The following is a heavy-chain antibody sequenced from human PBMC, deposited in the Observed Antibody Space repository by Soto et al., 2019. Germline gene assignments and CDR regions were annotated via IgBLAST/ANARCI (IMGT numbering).Heavy chain of an antibody. D-gene: IGHD3-16*02. V-gene: IGHV3-23*01. CDR3: AKDPDRYDYVWETYRYIDH. Sequence: EVQLLESVGGLFQPGGSLRLSCTASGITFSNYAMSWVRQAPRNGLEWGSIISTSGGRPYYADSVKGRFTISRDNSKNTLYLQMNSLRVEDTAVYYCAKDPDRYDYVWETYRYIDHCGQGTLVTVSS. CDR1: GITFSNYA. CDR2: ISTSGGRP. J-gene: IGHJ4*02.